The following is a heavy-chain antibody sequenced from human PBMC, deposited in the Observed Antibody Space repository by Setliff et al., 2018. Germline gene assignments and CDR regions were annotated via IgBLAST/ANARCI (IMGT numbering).Heavy chain of an antibody. D-gene: IGHD3-3*01. J-gene: IGHJ6*03. Sequence: PSETLSLTCTVSGDSISSRPFYWGWFRQPAGKELEWIGQIYTSWSTIYNPSLKSRVTILLDTTKNQFSLKLTSVTAADTAVYYCARVSGFLYVDVWGKGTTVTVSS. CDR3: ARVSGFLYVDV. CDR2: IYTSWST. V-gene: IGHV4-61*09. CDR1: GDSISSRPFY.